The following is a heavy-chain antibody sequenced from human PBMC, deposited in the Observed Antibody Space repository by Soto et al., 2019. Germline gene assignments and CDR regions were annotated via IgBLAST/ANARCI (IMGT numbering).Heavy chain of an antibody. J-gene: IGHJ5*02. CDR2: IYYSGST. CDR1: GGSVSSGSYY. V-gene: IGHV4-61*01. Sequence: QVQLQESGPGLVKPSETLSLTCTVSGGSVSSGSYYWSWIRQPPGKGLEWIGYIYYSGSTNYNPSLKSRVTISVDTSKNQFSLKLSSVTAADPAVYYCARSPLRAAAGTDPWGQGTLVTVSS. CDR3: ARSPLRAAAGTDP. D-gene: IGHD6-13*01.